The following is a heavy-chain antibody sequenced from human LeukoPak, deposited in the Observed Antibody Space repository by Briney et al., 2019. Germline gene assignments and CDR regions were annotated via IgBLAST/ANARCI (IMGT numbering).Heavy chain of an antibody. J-gene: IGHJ4*02. D-gene: IGHD3-10*01. V-gene: IGHV4-34*01. CDR3: ARGSRRFSTRD. Sequence: PSETLSLTCAVYGGSFSGYYRSWIRQPPGKGLEWIGEINHSGSTNYNPSLKSRVTISVDTSKNQFSLKLSSVTAADTAVYYCARGSRRFSTRDWGQGTLVTVSS. CDR1: GGSFSGYY. CDR2: INHSGST.